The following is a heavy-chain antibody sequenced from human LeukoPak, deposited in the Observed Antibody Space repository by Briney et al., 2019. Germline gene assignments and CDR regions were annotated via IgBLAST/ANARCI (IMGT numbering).Heavy chain of an antibody. Sequence: GSSVKVSCKASGGTFSSYAISWVRQAPGQGLEWMGGIIPIFGTANYAQKFQGRVTITSDESTSTAYMELSSLRSEDTAVYYCARNELRGRSSTHYYMDVWGKGTTVTVSS. D-gene: IGHD2-2*01. CDR2: IIPIFGTA. CDR3: ARNELRGRSSTHYYMDV. V-gene: IGHV1-69*01. CDR1: GGTFSSYA. J-gene: IGHJ6*03.